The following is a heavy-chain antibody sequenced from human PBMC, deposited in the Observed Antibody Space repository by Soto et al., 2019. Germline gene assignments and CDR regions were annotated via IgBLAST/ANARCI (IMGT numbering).Heavy chain of an antibody. Sequence: EVQLVESGGGLVQPGGPLRLSCGASGFIFSKYSMNWVRQAPGKGLEWLSYISSNSVTIYYADSVRGRFTIFRDNAKNSLYLQMNILRDEDTAVYYCAREDILGTRSFDYWGQGALVTVSS. CDR2: ISSNSVTI. CDR1: GFIFSKYS. CDR3: AREDILGTRSFDY. D-gene: IGHD1-26*01. V-gene: IGHV3-48*02. J-gene: IGHJ4*02.